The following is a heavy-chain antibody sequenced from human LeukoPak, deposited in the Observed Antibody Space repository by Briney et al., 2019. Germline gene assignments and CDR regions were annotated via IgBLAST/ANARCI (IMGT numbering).Heavy chain of an antibody. J-gene: IGHJ6*02. V-gene: IGHV3-30*18. D-gene: IGHD2-8*01. Sequence: GRSLRLSCAASGFTFSGYGMHWVRQAPGKGLEWVAVISYDGHNEYYADSVKGRFTISRDNSKNTVYVQMNSLRAEDTAVYYCAKGVGYGGMDVWGQGTTVTVSS. CDR2: ISYDGHNE. CDR3: AKGVGYGGMDV. CDR1: GFTFSGYG.